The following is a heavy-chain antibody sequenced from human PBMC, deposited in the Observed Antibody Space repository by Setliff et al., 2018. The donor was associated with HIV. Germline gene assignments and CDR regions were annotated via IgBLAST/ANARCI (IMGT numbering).Heavy chain of an antibody. CDR3: ARDIPFGDLLMLQAYMDV. Sequence: GESLRLSCAASGFTFDDFGMSWVRQGPGKGLEWVSSINWNGGSTGYADSVKGRFTISRDNAKNSLYLQMNSLRAEDTALYYCARDIPFGDLLMLQAYMDVWGKGTTVTVSS. D-gene: IGHD3-10*01. CDR1: GFTFDDFG. CDR2: INWNGGST. J-gene: IGHJ6*04. V-gene: IGHV3-20*04.